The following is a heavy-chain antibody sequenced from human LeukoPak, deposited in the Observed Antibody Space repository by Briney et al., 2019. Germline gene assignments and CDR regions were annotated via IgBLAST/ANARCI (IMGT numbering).Heavy chain of an antibody. CDR1: GYSFTSYW. CDR3: ARPYMTTVTTQTPYDAFDI. CDR2: IYPGDSDT. D-gene: IGHD4-17*01. V-gene: IGHV5-51*01. J-gene: IGHJ3*02. Sequence: PGESLKISCKGSGYSFTSYWIGWVRQMPGKGLEWMGIIYPGDSDTRYSPSFQGQVTISADKSISTAYLQWSSLKASDTAMYYCARPYMTTVTTQTPYDAFDIWGQGTMVTVSS.